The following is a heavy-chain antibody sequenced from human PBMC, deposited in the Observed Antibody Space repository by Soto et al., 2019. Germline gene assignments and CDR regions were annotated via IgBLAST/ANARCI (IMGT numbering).Heavy chain of an antibody. D-gene: IGHD2-15*01. CDR2: ISSSSSYI. J-gene: IGHJ4*02. CDR1: GFTFSSYT. Sequence: VQLVESGGGLVKPGGSLRLSCAASGFTFSSYTMNWVRQAPGKGLEWVSSISSSSSYIYYADSVKGRFTISRDNAKNSLYLQMNSLRAEDTAVYYCARGYCSGGSCYSVDYWGQGTLVTVSS. CDR3: ARGYCSGGSCYSVDY. V-gene: IGHV3-21*01.